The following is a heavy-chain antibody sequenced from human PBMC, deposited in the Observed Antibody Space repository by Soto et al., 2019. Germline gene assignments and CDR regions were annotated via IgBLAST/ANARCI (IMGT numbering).Heavy chain of an antibody. CDR2: ISSSSSTI. J-gene: IGHJ3*02. Sequence: ALRLSCAASGFTFSSYSMNWVRQAPGKGLEWVSYISSSSSTIYYADSVKGRFTISRDNAKNSLYLQMNSLRDVDTAVYYCARDRAMVAFDIWGQGTMVTVSS. CDR1: GFTFSSYS. V-gene: IGHV3-48*02. CDR3: ARDRAMVAFDI. D-gene: IGHD5-18*01.